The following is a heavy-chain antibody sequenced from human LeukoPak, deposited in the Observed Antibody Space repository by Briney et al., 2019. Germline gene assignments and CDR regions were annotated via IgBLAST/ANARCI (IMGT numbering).Heavy chain of an antibody. CDR3: ARGYYDSSGYYVFDY. V-gene: IGHV1-8*03. CDR1: GYTFTSYD. CDR2: MNPNSGNT. Sequence: ASVKVSCKASGYTFTSYDINWVRQAPGQGLEWMGWMNPNSGNTGYAQKFRGRVTITADKSTSTAYMELSSLRSEDTAVYYCARGYYDSSGYYVFDYWGQGTLVTVSS. D-gene: IGHD3-22*01. J-gene: IGHJ4*02.